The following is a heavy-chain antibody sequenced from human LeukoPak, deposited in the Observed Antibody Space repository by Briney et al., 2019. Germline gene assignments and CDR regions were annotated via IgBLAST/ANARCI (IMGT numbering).Heavy chain of an antibody. Sequence: GGSLRLSCVASGFTFRNYYMHWVRQVPGKGLVWVSQINNDGSTTRYADSVKGRFTISRDNAENTLYLQMNSLRAEDAAVYYCARGYSSSWYNWFDPWGQGTLVTVSS. CDR2: INNDGSTT. J-gene: IGHJ5*02. D-gene: IGHD6-13*01. CDR3: ARGYSSSWYNWFDP. CDR1: GFTFRNYY. V-gene: IGHV3-74*01.